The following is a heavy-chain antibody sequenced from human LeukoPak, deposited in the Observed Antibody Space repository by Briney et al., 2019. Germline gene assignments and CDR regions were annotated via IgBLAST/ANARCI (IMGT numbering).Heavy chain of an antibody. V-gene: IGHV1-2*02. Sequence: ASVKVSCKASGYTFTGYYIHWVRQAPGQGPEWMGWISPDSGGTNYAQKFQGRVTVTGDSSISTAYMELSGLRSDDTAVYYCARDSIRGVRLLDYWGQGTLVTVSS. J-gene: IGHJ4*02. CDR1: GYTFTGYY. CDR3: ARDSIRGVRLLDY. CDR2: ISPDSGGT. D-gene: IGHD3-3*01.